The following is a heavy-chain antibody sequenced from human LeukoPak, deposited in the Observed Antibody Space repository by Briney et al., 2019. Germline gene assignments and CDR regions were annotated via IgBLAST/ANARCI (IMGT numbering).Heavy chain of an antibody. CDR3: AKDLAVTTINYYYYYGMDV. CDR2: ISGSGGST. V-gene: IGHV3-23*01. Sequence: GGSLRLSCAASGFTFSSYSMNWVRQAPGKGLEWVSAISGSGGSTYYADSVKGRFTISRDNSKNTLYLQMNSLGAEDTAVYYCAKDLAVTTINYYYYYGMDVWGQGTTVTVSS. CDR1: GFTFSSYS. J-gene: IGHJ6*02. D-gene: IGHD5-12*01.